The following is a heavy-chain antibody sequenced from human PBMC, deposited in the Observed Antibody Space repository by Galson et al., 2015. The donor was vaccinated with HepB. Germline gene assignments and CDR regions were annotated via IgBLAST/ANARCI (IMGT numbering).Heavy chain of an antibody. CDR3: AKDAFRFSIIRWYFDL. D-gene: IGHD2/OR15-2a*01. J-gene: IGHJ2*01. V-gene: IGHV3-30*18. Sequence: SLRLSCAASGFSFNTYGMHWVRQAPGKGLEWVAAMPHDGRDKFYADSVKGRFQISRDNSMNTLYLQMSSLRAEDTALYYCAKDAFRFSIIRWYFDLWGRGTLVAVSS. CDR1: GFSFNTYG. CDR2: MPHDGRDK.